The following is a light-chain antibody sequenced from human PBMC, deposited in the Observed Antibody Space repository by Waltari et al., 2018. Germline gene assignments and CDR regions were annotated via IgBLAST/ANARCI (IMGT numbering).Light chain of an antibody. V-gene: IGLV2-23*02. J-gene: IGLJ1*01. CDR2: DVS. CDR1: SGDVGGYNY. Sequence: QSALTQPASVSGSPGQSITISCTGTSGDVGGYNYVSWYQQHPGKAPNLMLYDVSKRPSGVSNRFSGSKSGNTASLTIAGLQAEDEADYYCCSYAGSSTYVFGTGTKVTVL. CDR3: CSYAGSSTYV.